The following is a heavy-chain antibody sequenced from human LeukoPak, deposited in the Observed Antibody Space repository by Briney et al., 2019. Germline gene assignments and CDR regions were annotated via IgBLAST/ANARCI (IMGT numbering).Heavy chain of an antibody. J-gene: IGHJ2*01. CDR2: IYYSGST. V-gene: IGHV4-59*01. CDR3: ARGSYGNYGWYFDL. D-gene: IGHD4-11*01. CDR1: GGSISSYY. Sequence: SETLSLTCTVSGGSISSYYWSWIRQPPGKGLEWIGYIYYSGSTNYNPSLKSRVTISVDTSKNQFSLKLSSVTAADTAVYYCARGSYGNYGWYFDLWGRGTLVTVSS.